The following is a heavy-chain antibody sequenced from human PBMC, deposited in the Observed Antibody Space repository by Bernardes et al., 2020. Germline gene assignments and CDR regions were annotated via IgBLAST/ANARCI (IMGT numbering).Heavy chain of an antibody. J-gene: IGHJ6*03. D-gene: IGHD2-2*01. CDR3: ARTSRYCSSTSCYLDYYYYYYMDV. Sequence: SETLSLICAGYGGSFSGYYWSWIRQPPGKGLEWIGEINHSGSTNYNPSHKSRVTISVDTSKNQFSLKLSSVTAADTAVYYCARTSRYCSSTSCYLDYYYYYYMDVWGKGTTVTVSS. CDR1: GGSFSGYY. CDR2: INHSGST. V-gene: IGHV4-34*01.